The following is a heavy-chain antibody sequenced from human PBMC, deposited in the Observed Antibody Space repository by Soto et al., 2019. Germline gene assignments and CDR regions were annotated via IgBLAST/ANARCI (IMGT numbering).Heavy chain of an antibody. CDR2: IIPIFGTA. CDR3: ASGYYDSSPYNFAY. V-gene: IGHV1-69*13. Sequence: SVNVSCKASGVTFSSYASSWVRQAPGQGLEWMGGIIPIFGTANYAQKFQGRVTITADESTSTAYMELSSLRSEDTAVYYCASGYYDSSPYNFAYWGQGTLVTVSS. CDR1: GVTFSSYA. J-gene: IGHJ4*02. D-gene: IGHD3-22*01.